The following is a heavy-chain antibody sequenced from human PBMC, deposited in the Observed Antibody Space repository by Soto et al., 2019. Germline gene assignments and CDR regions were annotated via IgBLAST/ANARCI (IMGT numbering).Heavy chain of an antibody. V-gene: IGHV1-24*01. CDR1: GYTLTELS. CDR3: RIAAAGHYYYGMDV. D-gene: IGHD6-13*01. J-gene: IGHJ6*02. CDR2: FDPEDGET. Sequence: ASVKVSCKVSGYTLTELSMHWVRQAPGKGLEWMGGFDPEDGETIYAQKFQGRVTMTEDTSTDTAYMELSSLRSEDTAVYYCRIAAAGHYYYGMDVWGQGTTVTVSS.